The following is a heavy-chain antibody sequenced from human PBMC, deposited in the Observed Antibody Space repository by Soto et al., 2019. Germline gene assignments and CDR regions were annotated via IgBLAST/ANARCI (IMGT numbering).Heavy chain of an antibody. V-gene: IGHV1-46*01. CDR3: ARHLPAGYL. J-gene: IGHJ4*02. CDR1: GYIFINYY. Sequence: QVHLVQSGAEVKKPGASVKVSCKASGYIFINYYIHWVRQAPGHGLEWMAIINPTGGSTNYAQKFQGRVPLTIATSTSTVYMELSSLTSEYTAMYYCARHLPAGYLWGQGTLVTLSS. CDR2: INPTGGST. D-gene: IGHD3-9*01.